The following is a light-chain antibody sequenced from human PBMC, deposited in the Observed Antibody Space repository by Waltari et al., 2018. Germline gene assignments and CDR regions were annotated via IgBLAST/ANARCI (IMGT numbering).Light chain of an antibody. Sequence: DIQMTQSPSFLSASVGDRVIITCRASQNINNYLNWYQQKPGKAPKLLIYASSNLQGGVPSRFSGDGSGTDFTLTISTLQPEDFATYYCQQSSSSPITFGPGTKVDVK. CDR1: QNINNY. CDR3: QQSSSSPIT. V-gene: IGKV1-39*01. CDR2: ASS. J-gene: IGKJ3*01.